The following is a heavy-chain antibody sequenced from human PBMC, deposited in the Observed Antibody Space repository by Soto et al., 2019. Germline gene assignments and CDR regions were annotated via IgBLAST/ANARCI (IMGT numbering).Heavy chain of an antibody. CDR1: GGTFSSYA. J-gene: IGHJ2*01. CDR3: ASGDSSGYQKNWYFDL. Sequence: QVQLVQSGAEVKKPGSSVKVSCKASGGTFSSYAISWVRQAPGQGLEWMGGIIPIFGTANYAQKFQGRVTITADESTSTAYMELSSLRSEDTAVYYCASGDSSGYQKNWYFDLWGRGTLVTVSS. V-gene: IGHV1-69*12. CDR2: IIPIFGTA. D-gene: IGHD3-22*01.